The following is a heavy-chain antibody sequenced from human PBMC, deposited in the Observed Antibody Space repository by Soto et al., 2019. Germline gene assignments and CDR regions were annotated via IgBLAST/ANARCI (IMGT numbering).Heavy chain of an antibody. CDR3: AREGGVVVVARRPPIYYYYGMDV. CDR1: GFTFSSYW. Sequence: GGSLRLSCAASGFTFSSYWMSWVRQAPGKGLEWVANIKQDGSEKYYVDSVKGRFTISRDNAKNSLYLQMNSLRAEDTAVYYCAREGGVVVVARRPPIYYYYGMDVWGQGTTVTVSS. D-gene: IGHD2-15*01. CDR2: IKQDGSEK. J-gene: IGHJ6*02. V-gene: IGHV3-7*01.